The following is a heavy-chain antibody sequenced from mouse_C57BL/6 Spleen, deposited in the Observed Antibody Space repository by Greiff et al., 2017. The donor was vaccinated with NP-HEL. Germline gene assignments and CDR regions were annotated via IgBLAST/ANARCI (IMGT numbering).Heavy chain of an antibody. CDR1: GYTFTSYW. CDR2: IYPGSGST. Sequence: QVQLQQPGAELVRPGSSVKLSCKASGYTFTSYWMHWVKQRPIQGLEWIGDIYPGSGSTNYNEKFKSKATLTVDTSSSTAYMQLSSLTSEDSAVYYCARSGQLRLRRGFAYWGQGTLVTVSA. D-gene: IGHD3-2*02. J-gene: IGHJ3*01. CDR3: ARSGQLRLRRGFAY. V-gene: IGHV1-55*01.